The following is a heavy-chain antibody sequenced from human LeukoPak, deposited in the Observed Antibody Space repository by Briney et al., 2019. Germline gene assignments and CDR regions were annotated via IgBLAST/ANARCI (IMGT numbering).Heavy chain of an antibody. D-gene: IGHD6-13*01. CDR2: INPSGGST. CDR1: GYTFTSYY. CDR3: ARAMGSASSSWYVIVVDDAFDI. Sequence: ASVKVSCKASGYTFTSYYMHWVRQAPGQGLEWMGIINPSGGSTSYAQKFQGRVTMTRDTSTSTVYMELSSLRSEDTAVYYCARAMGSASSSWYVIVVDDAFDIWGQGTMVTVSS. V-gene: IGHV1-46*01. J-gene: IGHJ3*02.